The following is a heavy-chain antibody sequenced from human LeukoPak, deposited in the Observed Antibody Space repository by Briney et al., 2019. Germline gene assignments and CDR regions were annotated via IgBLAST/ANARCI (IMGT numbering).Heavy chain of an antibody. CDR3: ARESHVALRFLEWLPGHYYYYMDV. CDR2: IKQDGSEK. J-gene: IGHJ6*03. D-gene: IGHD3-3*01. Sequence: EPGGSLRLSCAASGFTFSSYWMSWVRQAPGKGLEWVANIKQDGSEKYYVDSVKGRFTISRDNAKNSLYLQMNSLRAEDTAVYYCARESHVALRFLEWLPGHYYYYMDVWGKGTTVTVSS. CDR1: GFTFSSYW. V-gene: IGHV3-7*01.